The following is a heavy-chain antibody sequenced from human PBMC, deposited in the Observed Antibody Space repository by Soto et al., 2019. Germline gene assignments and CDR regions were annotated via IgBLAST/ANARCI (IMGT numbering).Heavy chain of an antibody. Sequence: QVQLQESGPGLVKPSETLSLTCTVSGGSISSYYWSWIWQPPGKGLEWIGYIYYSGSTNYNPSLKSRVTISVDTSKNQFSLKLSSVTAADTAVYYCARGGYGDVFDYWGQGTLVTVSS. J-gene: IGHJ4*02. CDR3: ARGGYGDVFDY. CDR2: IYYSGST. CDR1: GGSISSYY. D-gene: IGHD4-17*01. V-gene: IGHV4-59*01.